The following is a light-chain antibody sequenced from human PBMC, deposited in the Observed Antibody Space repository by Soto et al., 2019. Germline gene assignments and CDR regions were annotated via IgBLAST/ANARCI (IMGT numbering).Light chain of an antibody. J-gene: IGLJ2*01. CDR2: EVI. Sequence: QSALTQPASVSGSPGQSITISCTGTSSDVGSYNLVSWYQQHPGKAPKLMIYEVINRPSGVSNPFSGSKSGNTASLIISGLQAEDEADYYCSSYTSSSTLVFGGGTKLTVL. V-gene: IGLV2-14*02. CDR3: SSYTSSSTLV. CDR1: SSDVGSYNL.